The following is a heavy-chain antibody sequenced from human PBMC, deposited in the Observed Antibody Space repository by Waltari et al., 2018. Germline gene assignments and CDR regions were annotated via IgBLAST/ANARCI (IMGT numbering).Heavy chain of an antibody. D-gene: IGHD6-13*01. CDR2: TTPICGTA. V-gene: IGHV1-69*01. J-gene: IGHJ4*02. CDR3: ARAPGIAAPFDY. Sequence: QVQLVQSGAEVKKPGSSVKVSCKASGGTFSSYAISWVRQAPGQGLEWRGGTTPICGTANYAQKFQGRVTITADESTSTAYMELSSLRSEDTAVYYCARAPGIAAPFDYWGQGTLVTVSS. CDR1: GGTFSSYA.